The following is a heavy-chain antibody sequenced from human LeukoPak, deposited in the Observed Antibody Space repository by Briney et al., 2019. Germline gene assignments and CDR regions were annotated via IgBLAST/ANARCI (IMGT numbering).Heavy chain of an antibody. CDR3: ARDYNFDSSPYDDGLDI. CDR2: IIPVFHTA. Sequence: ASVKVSCKTSGESVSSHGISWVRQAPGQGLEWMGGIIPVFHTAKYAQNFQDRLTITTDESTDTVYMELSSLRSEDTAVYYCARDYNFDSSPYDDGLDIWGQGTMVTVSS. CDR1: GESVSSHG. J-gene: IGHJ3*02. V-gene: IGHV1-69*05. D-gene: IGHD3-22*01.